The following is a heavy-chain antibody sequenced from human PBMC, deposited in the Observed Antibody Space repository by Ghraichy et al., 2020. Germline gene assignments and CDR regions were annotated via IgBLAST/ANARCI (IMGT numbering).Heavy chain of an antibody. CDR1: GFTFSSYA. Sequence: GSLRLSCSASGFTFSSYAMHWVRQAPGKGLEYVSAISSNGGSTYYADSVKGRFTISRDNSKNTLYLQMSSLRAEDTAVYYCVKRVESSITIFGVVIGHPDDDAFDIWGQGTMVTVSS. V-gene: IGHV3-64D*06. CDR3: VKRVESSITIFGVVIGHPDDDAFDI. D-gene: IGHD3-3*01. J-gene: IGHJ3*02. CDR2: ISSNGGST.